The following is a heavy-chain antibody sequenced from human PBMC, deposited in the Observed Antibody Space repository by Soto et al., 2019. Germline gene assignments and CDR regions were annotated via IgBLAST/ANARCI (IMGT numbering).Heavy chain of an antibody. D-gene: IGHD6-19*01. V-gene: IGHV4-59*01. CDR1: GGSISSYY. CDR2: IYYSGST. Sequence: PSETLSLTCTVSGGSISSYYWSWIRQPPGKGLEWIGYIYYSGSTNYNPSLKSRVTISVDTSKNQFSLKLSSVTAADTAVYYCARDMEVAGTDYYYYYGMDVWGQGTTVTVSS. CDR3: ARDMEVAGTDYYYYYGMDV. J-gene: IGHJ6*02.